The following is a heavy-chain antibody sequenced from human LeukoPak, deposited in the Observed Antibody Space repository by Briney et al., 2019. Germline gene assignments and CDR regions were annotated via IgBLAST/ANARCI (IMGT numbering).Heavy chain of an antibody. CDR3: AKVGPASGSSWTGTDY. D-gene: IGHD6-13*01. V-gene: IGHV3-23*01. CDR2: ISGGAGTT. CDR1: GFTFSNDA. Sequence: GGSLRLSCAASGFTFSNDAMSWVRQAPVNGLDWRSGISGGAGTTNSADSVKGRFTICRGNSKNTLSMQMENLRAEDAAVNYCAKVGPASGSSWTGTDYWGQGILVTVSS. J-gene: IGHJ4*02.